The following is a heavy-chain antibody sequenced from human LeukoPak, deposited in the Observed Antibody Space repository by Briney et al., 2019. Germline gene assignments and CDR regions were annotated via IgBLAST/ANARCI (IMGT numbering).Heavy chain of an antibody. CDR3: AELGITMIGGV. J-gene: IGHJ6*04. V-gene: IGHV3-48*03. D-gene: IGHD3-10*02. Sequence: SGGSLRLSCAASGFTFSSYAMSWVRQAPGKGLEWVSYISSSGSTIHYADSVKGRFTISRDNAKNSLYLQMNSLRAEDTAVYYCAELGITMIGGVWGKGTTVTISS. CDR2: ISSSGSTI. CDR1: GFTFSSYA.